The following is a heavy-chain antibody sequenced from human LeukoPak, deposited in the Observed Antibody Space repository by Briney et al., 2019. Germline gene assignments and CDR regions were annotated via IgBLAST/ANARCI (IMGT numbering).Heavy chain of an antibody. CDR2: ISGSGGST. V-gene: IGHV3-23*01. CDR3: AKDPDYCDYGDY. Sequence: AGGSLRLSCAASGFTFSSYAMSWVRQAPGKGLEWVSAISGSGGSTYYADSVKGRFTISRDNSKNTLYLQMNSLRAEDTAVYYCAKDPDYCDYGDYWGQGTLVTVSS. D-gene: IGHD4-17*01. J-gene: IGHJ4*02. CDR1: GFTFSSYA.